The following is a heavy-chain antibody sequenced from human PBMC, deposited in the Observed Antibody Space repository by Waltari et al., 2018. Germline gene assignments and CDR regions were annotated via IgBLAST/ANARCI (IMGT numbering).Heavy chain of an antibody. D-gene: IGHD3-3*01. CDR2: MCSDGTT. CDR1: GVTVSNNY. J-gene: IGHJ3*02. Sequence: EVQLVESGGGLIQPGGSLRLSCVASGVTVSNNYMTWLRQAPGKGLELVSLMCSDGTTSYPDSGGGRFTISRDGSKNTVYLQMNSLRAEDTAVYFCASTIFGVVNAFDIWGQGTMVTVSS. CDR3: ASTIFGVVNAFDI. V-gene: IGHV3-53*01.